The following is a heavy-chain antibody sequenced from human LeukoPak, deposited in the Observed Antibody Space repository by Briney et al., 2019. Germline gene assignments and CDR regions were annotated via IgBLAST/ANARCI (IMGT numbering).Heavy chain of an antibody. CDR1: GYTFTSYY. D-gene: IGHD2-15*01. CDR3: ARALPGYCSGGSCWGYFDY. CDR2: INPSGGST. Sequence: ASVKVSCKASGYTFTSYYMHWVRQAPGQGLEWMGIINPSGGSTSYAQKFQGGVTMTRDTSTSTVYMELSSLRSEDTAVYYCARALPGYCSGGSCWGYFDYWGQGTLVTVSS. V-gene: IGHV1-46*01. J-gene: IGHJ4*02.